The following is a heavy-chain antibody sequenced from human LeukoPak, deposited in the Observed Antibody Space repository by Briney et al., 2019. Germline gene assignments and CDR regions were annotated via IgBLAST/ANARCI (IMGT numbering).Heavy chain of an antibody. CDR3: ARASQLVISRRGNWFDP. Sequence: SETLSLTCTVSGGSISSYYWSWIRQPPGKGLQWIGEINHNGSTNNNPSLKSRVTISVDRSKNQFSLKLNSVTAADTAVYYCARASQLVISRRGNWFDPWGQGTLVTVSS. J-gene: IGHJ5*02. CDR1: GGSISSYY. CDR2: INHNGST. D-gene: IGHD6-6*01. V-gene: IGHV4-34*01.